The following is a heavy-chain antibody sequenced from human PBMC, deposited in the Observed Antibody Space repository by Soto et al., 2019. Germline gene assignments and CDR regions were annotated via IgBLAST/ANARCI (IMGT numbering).Heavy chain of an antibody. D-gene: IGHD3-3*01. CDR1: GGSFSGYY. Sequence: LSLTCAVYGGSFSGYYWSWIRQPPGKGLEWIGEINHSGSTNYNPSLKSRVTIPVDTSKNQFSLKLSSVTAAHTAVYYCARWNGFWSGSYTHYYYYGMDVWGQGTTVTVSS. CDR2: INHSGST. J-gene: IGHJ6*02. V-gene: IGHV4-34*01. CDR3: ARWNGFWSGSYTHYYYYGMDV.